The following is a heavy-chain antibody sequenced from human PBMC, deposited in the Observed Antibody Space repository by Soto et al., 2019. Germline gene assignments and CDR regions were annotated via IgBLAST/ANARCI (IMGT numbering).Heavy chain of an antibody. CDR2: ISYDGSNK. J-gene: IGHJ3*02. V-gene: IGHV3-30-3*01. CDR1: GFTFSSYA. CDR3: ARSRSDAFDI. Sequence: LRLSCAASGFTFSSYARHWVRQAPGKGLEWGAVISYDGSNKYYADSVKGRFTISRDNSKNTLYLQMNSLRAEDTAVYYCARSRSDAFDIWGQGTMVTVSS. D-gene: IGHD6-6*01.